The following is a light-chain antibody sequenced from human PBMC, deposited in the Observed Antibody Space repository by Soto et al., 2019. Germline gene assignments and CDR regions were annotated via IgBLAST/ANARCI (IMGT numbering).Light chain of an antibody. CDR3: VAWDDNLSSRV. CDR1: RSNIGSAI. CDR2: MNN. V-gene: IGLV1-47*01. J-gene: IGLJ3*02. Sequence: QSVLTQPPSLSGTPGQTVTISCIGSRSNIGSAIVHWYQQLPGTAPQHLIYMNNQRPSGVPVRFSGSKSGTSASLVITGLRPEDEADYYCVAWDDNLSSRVFGGGTKLTVL.